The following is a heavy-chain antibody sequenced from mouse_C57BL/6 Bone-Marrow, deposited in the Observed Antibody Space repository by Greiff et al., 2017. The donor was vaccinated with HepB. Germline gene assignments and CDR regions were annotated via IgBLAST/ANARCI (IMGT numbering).Heavy chain of an antibody. CDR3: STIYDGLFYAMDY. CDR2: IWTGGGT. V-gene: IGHV2-9-1*01. J-gene: IGHJ4*01. D-gene: IGHD2-3*01. CDR1: GFSLTSYA. Sequence: QVQLKESGPGLVAPSQSLSITCTVSGFSLTSYAISWVRQPPGKGLEWLGVIWTGGGTNYNSALKSRLSISKDNSKSQVFLKMNSLQTDDTARYYCSTIYDGLFYAMDYWGQGTSVTVSS.